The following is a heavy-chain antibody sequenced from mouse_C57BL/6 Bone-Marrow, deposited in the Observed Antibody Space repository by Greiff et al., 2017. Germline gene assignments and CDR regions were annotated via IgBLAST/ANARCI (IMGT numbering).Heavy chain of an antibody. CDR3: TRLRRGAWFAY. CDR1: GFTFSNYW. D-gene: IGHD2-4*01. CDR2: IRLESDNYAT. V-gene: IGHV6-3*01. J-gene: IGHJ3*01. Sequence: EVMLVESGGGLVQPGGSMKLSCVASGFTFSNYWMNWVRQSPEKGLEWVDQIRLESDNYATHYAESVKGRFTISRDDSKSIVYLQMNNLRAEDTGIYYCTRLRRGAWFAYWGQGTLVTVSA.